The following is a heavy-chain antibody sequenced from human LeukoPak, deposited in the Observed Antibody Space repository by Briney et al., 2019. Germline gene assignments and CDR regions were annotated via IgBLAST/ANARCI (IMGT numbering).Heavy chain of an antibody. J-gene: IGHJ4*02. CDR1: GFTFSSYG. CDR2: IWYDGSNK. Sequence: GGSLRLSCAASGFTFSSYGMHWVRQAPGKGLEWVAVIWYDGSNKYYADSVKGRFTISRDNSKNTLYLQMSSLRAEDTALYYCARPRSGSYYFDYWGQGTLVTVSS. V-gene: IGHV3-33*01. D-gene: IGHD1-26*01. CDR3: ARPRSGSYYFDY.